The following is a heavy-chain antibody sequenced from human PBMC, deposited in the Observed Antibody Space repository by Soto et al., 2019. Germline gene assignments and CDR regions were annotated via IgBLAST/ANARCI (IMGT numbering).Heavy chain of an antibody. Sequence: EVQLVESGGGLVKLGGSLRLSCEGSGFTFSNAWRSWFPGPPGKGLEWVGRIKSDAYGGAIDYAAPVKGRFTISRDDSKNTLFLQMNNLRAEDTAVYSCTTTKGRLEPPTNDFWGQGTPVIVSS. CDR2: IKSDAYGGAI. J-gene: IGHJ4*02. D-gene: IGHD2-8*01. CDR1: GFTFSNAW. V-gene: IGHV3-15*01. CDR3: TTTKGRLEPPTNDF.